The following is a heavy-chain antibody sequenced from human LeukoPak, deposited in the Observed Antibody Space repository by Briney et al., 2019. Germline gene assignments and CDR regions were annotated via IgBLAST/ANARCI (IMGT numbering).Heavy chain of an antibody. V-gene: IGHV4-39*01. D-gene: IGHD3-10*01. Sequence: SETLSLTCTVSGGSIRSSYYYWGWIRQPPGRGLEWIGSIYDSGSTYYNPSLKSRVTISVDTSKNQFSLKLSSVTAADTAVYYCASHYGSGSYYDGWGQGTLVTVSS. CDR2: IYDSGST. CDR1: GGSIRSSYYY. J-gene: IGHJ4*02. CDR3: ASHYGSGSYYDG.